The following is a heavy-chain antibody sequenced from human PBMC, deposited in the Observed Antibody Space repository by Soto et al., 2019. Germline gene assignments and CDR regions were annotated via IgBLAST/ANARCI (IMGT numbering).Heavy chain of an antibody. V-gene: IGHV3-9*01. Sequence: GGSLRLSCAASGFTFDDYTMHWVRQAPGKGLEWVSGISWNSGSIGYADSVKGRFTISRDNAKNSLYLQMNSLRAEDTALYYCAKAGFWSGYYSLVDYWGQGTLVTVSS. J-gene: IGHJ4*02. D-gene: IGHD3-3*01. CDR3: AKAGFWSGYYSLVDY. CDR2: ISWNSGSI. CDR1: GFTFDDYT.